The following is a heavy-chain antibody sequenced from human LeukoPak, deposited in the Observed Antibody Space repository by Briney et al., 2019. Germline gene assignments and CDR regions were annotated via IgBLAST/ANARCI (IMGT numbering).Heavy chain of an antibody. CDR3: ARGTAAAAFDY. CDR1: GGSFSGYY. CDR2: INHSGST. V-gene: IGHV4-34*01. Sequence: SETLSLTCAVYGGSFSGYYWSWIRQPPGKGLEWIGEINHSGSTNYNPSLKSRVTISADTSKNQFSLKLSSVTAADTAVYYCARGTAAAAFDYWGQGTLVTVSS. D-gene: IGHD2-2*01. J-gene: IGHJ4*02.